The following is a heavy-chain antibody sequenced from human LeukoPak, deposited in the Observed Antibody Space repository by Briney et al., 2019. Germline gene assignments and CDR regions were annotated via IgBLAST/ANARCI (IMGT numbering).Heavy chain of an antibody. CDR2: ISGNGGVT. CDR1: GFSFGNYA. D-gene: IGHD1-1*01. Sequence: GGSLRLSCVASGFSFGNYAMSWVRQAPGKGLEWVSQISGNGGVTWYTSSARDRFTISRDNSKNTLYLQMTSLRAEDTVIYYCVKDPRDTYGTNWFDPWGQGTRLTVSS. CDR3: VKDPRDTYGTNWFDP. J-gene: IGHJ5*02. V-gene: IGHV3-23*01.